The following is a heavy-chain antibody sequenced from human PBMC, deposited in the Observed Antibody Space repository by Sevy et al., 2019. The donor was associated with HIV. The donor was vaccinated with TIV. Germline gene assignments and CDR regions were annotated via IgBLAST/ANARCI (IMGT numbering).Heavy chain of an antibody. D-gene: IGHD3-22*01. CDR2: IWYDGINK. J-gene: IGHJ4*02. Sequence: LPGGSLRLSCTASGFYFGIHWVRQAPGKGLEWVALIWYDGINKDYADSVKGRFTISRDNSKNTVFLQMNSLRAEDTGMHYCARWGNSSGIDYWGQGTLVTVSS. V-gene: IGHV3-33*01. CDR1: GFYFG. CDR3: ARWGNSSGIDY.